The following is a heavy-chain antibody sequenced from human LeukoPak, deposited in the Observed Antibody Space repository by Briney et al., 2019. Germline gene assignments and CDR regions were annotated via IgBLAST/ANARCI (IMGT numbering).Heavy chain of an antibody. CDR2: ISSSSSYI. D-gene: IGHD3-9*01. V-gene: IGHV3-21*01. CDR1: GFTFSSYS. Sequence: GGSLRLSCAASGFTFSSYSMNWVRQAPGKGLEWVSSISSSSSYIYYADSVKGRFTISRDNAKNSLYLQMNSLRAEDTAVYYCARDGTVTRYFDWFVANWFDPWGQGTLVTVSS. CDR3: ARDGTVTRYFDWFVANWFDP. J-gene: IGHJ5*02.